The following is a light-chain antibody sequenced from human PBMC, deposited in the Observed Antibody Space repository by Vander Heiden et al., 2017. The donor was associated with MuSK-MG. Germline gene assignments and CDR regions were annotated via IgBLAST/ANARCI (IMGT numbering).Light chain of an antibody. V-gene: IGKV3-20*01. CDR2: GAS. J-gene: IGKJ5*01. Sequence: EIVLTQSPGTLSLSPGERATLSCRASQSVSSSYLAWYQQKPGQAPRLLIYGASSRATGIPDRFSGSGCGTDFTLTISRLEPEDFAVYYCQQNNRSPSITFGQGTRLEIK. CDR1: QSVSSSY. CDR3: QQNNRSPSIT.